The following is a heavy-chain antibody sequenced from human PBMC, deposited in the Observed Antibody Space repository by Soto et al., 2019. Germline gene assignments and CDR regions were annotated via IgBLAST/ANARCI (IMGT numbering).Heavy chain of an antibody. D-gene: IGHD2-15*01. V-gene: IGHV3-23*01. Sequence: GGSLRLSCAASGFTFNSYAMSWVRQAPEKGLEWVSGISGSGGSTYYADSVKGRFTISRDNSKNTLYLQMNSLRAEDTAVYYCAKLGQLAYCSGKTCYSGYDFDHWGQGTLLTVSS. CDR1: GFTFNSYA. CDR3: AKLGQLAYCSGKTCYSGYDFDH. J-gene: IGHJ4*02. CDR2: ISGSGGST.